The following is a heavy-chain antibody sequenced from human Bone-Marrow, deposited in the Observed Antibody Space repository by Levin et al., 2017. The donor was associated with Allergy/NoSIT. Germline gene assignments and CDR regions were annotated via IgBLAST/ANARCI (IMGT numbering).Heavy chain of an antibody. Sequence: GESLKISCAASGFTFSDYYMSWIRQAPGKGLEWVSYISSSGSTIYYADSVKGRFTISRDNAKNSLYLQMNSLRAEDTAVYYCARFAAAGTFPFDYWGQGTLVTVSS. J-gene: IGHJ4*02. CDR3: ARFAAAGTFPFDY. D-gene: IGHD6-13*01. V-gene: IGHV3-11*01. CDR1: GFTFSDYY. CDR2: ISSSGSTI.